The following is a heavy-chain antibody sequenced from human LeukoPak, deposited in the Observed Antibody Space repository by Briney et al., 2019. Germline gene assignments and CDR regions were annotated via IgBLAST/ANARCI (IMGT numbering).Heavy chain of an antibody. CDR2: IRSKTDGGTT. V-gene: IGHV3-15*01. Sequence: GGSLRLSCAASGFTFSNAWMSWVRQAPGKGLEWVGRIRSKTDGGTTDYAAPVKGRFTISRDDSKNTLYLQMNSLKTEDTAVYYCTTDDVVVPAALREAFDIWGQGTMVTVSS. J-gene: IGHJ3*02. D-gene: IGHD2-2*01. CDR1: GFTFSNAW. CDR3: TTDDVVVPAALREAFDI.